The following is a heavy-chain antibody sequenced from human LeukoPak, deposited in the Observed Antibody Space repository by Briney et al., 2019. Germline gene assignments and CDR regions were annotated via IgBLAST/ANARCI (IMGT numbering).Heavy chain of an antibody. Sequence: GGSLRLSCAASGFTVSSNYMSWVRQAPGKGLEWVSVIYSGGSTYYADSVKGRFTISRDNSKNTLYLQMNSLRAEDTAVYYCAGVQWEFPYYYGMDVWGQGTTVTVSS. J-gene: IGHJ6*02. V-gene: IGHV3-53*01. CDR1: GFTVSSNY. D-gene: IGHD3-10*01. CDR3: AGVQWEFPYYYGMDV. CDR2: IYSGGST.